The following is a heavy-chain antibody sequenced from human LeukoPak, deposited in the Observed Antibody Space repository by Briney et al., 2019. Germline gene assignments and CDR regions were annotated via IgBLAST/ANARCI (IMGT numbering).Heavy chain of an antibody. D-gene: IGHD5-24*01. Sequence: SETLSLTCTVSGASISSYYWSWIRQPPGKGLEWIGYISYSGSTNYNPSLKSRVTISVDTSKNHFSLKLSSVTAADTAVYYCARSGGRDGYNFDYWGQGTLVTVSS. CDR2: ISYSGST. J-gene: IGHJ4*02. CDR1: GASISSYY. V-gene: IGHV4-59*01. CDR3: ARSGGRDGYNFDY.